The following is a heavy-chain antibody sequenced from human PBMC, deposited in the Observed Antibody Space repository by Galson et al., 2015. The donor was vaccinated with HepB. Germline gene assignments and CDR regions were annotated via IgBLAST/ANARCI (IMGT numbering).Heavy chain of an antibody. CDR2: ISSSSSYI. J-gene: IGHJ1*01. V-gene: IGHV3-21*01. Sequence: SLRLSCAASGFTFSSYSMNWVRQAPGKGLEWVSSISSSSSYIYYADSVKGRFTISRDNAKNSLYLQMNSLRAEDTAVYYCASFYYDSSGYYGQYFQHWGQGTLVTVSS. CDR3: ASFYYDSSGYYGQYFQH. CDR1: GFTFSSYS. D-gene: IGHD3-22*01.